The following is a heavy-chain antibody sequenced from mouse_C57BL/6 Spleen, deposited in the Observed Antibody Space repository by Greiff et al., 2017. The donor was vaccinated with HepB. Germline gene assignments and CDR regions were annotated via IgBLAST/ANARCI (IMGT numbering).Heavy chain of an antibody. J-gene: IGHJ1*03. V-gene: IGHV1-69*01. Sequence: VKLLESGAELVMPGASVKLSCKASGYTFTSYWMHWVKQRPGQGLEWIGEIDPSDSYTNYNQKFKGKSTLTVDKSSSTAYMQLSSLTSEDSAVYYCARSDYGSSYGYFDVWGTGTTVTVSS. CDR1: GYTFTSYW. D-gene: IGHD1-1*01. CDR2: IDPSDSYT. CDR3: ARSDYGSSYGYFDV.